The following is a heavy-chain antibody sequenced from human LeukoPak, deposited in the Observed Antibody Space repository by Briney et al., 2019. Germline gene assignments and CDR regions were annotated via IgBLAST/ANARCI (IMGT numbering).Heavy chain of an antibody. CDR1: GYTFTNYY. V-gene: IGHV1-2*02. D-gene: IGHD3-3*01. Sequence: ASVKVSCKASGYTFTNYYLHWVRQAPGHGLEWMGWIKPDGGDTNYAQRLQGRVTMTRDTSISTAYMELTNLSSDDTAVYYCARGITIYGVMIIYFDSWGQGTLVTVSS. CDR2: IKPDGGDT. J-gene: IGHJ4*02. CDR3: ARGITIYGVMIIYFDS.